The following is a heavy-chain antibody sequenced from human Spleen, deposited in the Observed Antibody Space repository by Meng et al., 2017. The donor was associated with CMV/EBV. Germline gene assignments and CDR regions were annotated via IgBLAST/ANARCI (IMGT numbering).Heavy chain of an antibody. CDR3: TRGPPVSWLRAGFPAFDI. CDR2: IHDNGGT. J-gene: IGHJ3*02. D-gene: IGHD5-12*01. CDR1: GDSLNGNY. Sequence: SETLSLTCALYGDSLNGNYWTWIRQSPGKGLEWIGEIHDNGGTNYNPSLKSRVTISIFTSKKQFSLKLSSLTAAETAVYYCTRGPPVSWLRAGFPAFDIWGQGTMVTVSS. V-gene: IGHV4-34*01.